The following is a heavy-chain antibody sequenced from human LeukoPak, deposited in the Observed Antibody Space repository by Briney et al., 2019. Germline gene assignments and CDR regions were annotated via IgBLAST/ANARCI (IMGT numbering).Heavy chain of an antibody. CDR3: ATLTGYRSSWYDYYYMDV. J-gene: IGHJ6*03. Sequence: GRSLRLSCAASGFTFDDYAMHWVRQAPGKGLEWVSGISWNSGSIGYADSVKGRFTISRDNAKDSLDLQMNSLRAEDTAVYYCATLTGYRSSWYDYYYMDVWGKGTTVTVSS. CDR1: GFTFDDYA. CDR2: ISWNSGSI. D-gene: IGHD6-13*01. V-gene: IGHV3-9*01.